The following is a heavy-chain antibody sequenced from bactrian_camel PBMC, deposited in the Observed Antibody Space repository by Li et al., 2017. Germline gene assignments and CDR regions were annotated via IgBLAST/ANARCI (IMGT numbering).Heavy chain of an antibody. Sequence: VQLVESGGGLVQPGGSLRLSCAASGFSFSTYVMTWVRQAPGKGLEWVSRIDSGGGLSFYTDSLKGRFTISRDNAKNTVYLQMNSLKPEDTAVYYCVRGAVLPGTLYYWGQGTQVTVS. J-gene: IGHJ4*01. D-gene: IGHD3*01. CDR2: IDSGGGLS. V-gene: IGHV3S40*01. CDR1: GFSFSTYV. CDR3: VRGAVLPGTLYY.